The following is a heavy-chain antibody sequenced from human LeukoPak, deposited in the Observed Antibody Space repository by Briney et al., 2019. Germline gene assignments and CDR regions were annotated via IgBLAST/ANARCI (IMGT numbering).Heavy chain of an antibody. CDR2: INPNSGGT. D-gene: IGHD6-6*01. CDR1: GYTFTGYY. Sequence: ASVKVSCKASGYTFTGYYMHWVRQAPGQGLEWMGRINPNSGGTNYAQKFQGRVTMTRDTSISTAYMELSRLRSDDTAVYYCAILPGSSSPFDYWGHGTLVTVSS. V-gene: IGHV1-2*06. CDR3: AILPGSSSPFDY. J-gene: IGHJ4*01.